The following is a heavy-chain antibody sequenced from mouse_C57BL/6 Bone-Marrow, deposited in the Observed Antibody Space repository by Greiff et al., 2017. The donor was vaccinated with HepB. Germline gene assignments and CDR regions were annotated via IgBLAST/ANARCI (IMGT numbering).Heavy chain of an antibody. J-gene: IGHJ4*01. Sequence: QVQLQQPGAELVRPGSSVNLSCKASGYTFTSYWMHWVKQRPIQGLEWIGNIDPSDSETHYNQKFKDKATLTVDKSSSTAYMQLSSLTSEDSAVYYCASHDYDAMDYWGQGTSVTVSS. CDR1: GYTFTSYW. V-gene: IGHV1-52*01. CDR2: IDPSDSET. CDR3: ASHDYDAMDY.